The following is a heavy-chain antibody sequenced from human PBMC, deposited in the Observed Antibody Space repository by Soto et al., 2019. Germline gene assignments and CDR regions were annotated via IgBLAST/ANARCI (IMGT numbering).Heavy chain of an antibody. CDR1: GFTFTSYS. Sequence: EVQLLQSGGGLVQPGGSLRLSCAASGFTFTSYSMTWVRQTPGKGLEWVAAVNPGGYSTYYADSVKGPFTIARDNPNKPLYLQMNGLRAEDTAVYYCAKDLRSWSGYDFDYRDQGTLVTVSS. J-gene: IGHJ4*02. CDR3: AKDLRSWSGYDFDY. CDR2: VNPGGYST. V-gene: IGHV3-23*01. D-gene: IGHD5-12*01.